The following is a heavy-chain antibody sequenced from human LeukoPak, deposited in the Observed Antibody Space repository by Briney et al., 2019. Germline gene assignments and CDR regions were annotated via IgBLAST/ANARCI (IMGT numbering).Heavy chain of an antibody. D-gene: IGHD4-23*01. V-gene: IGHV1-8*01. CDR3: TTRNSVHTGPFDI. CDR1: GYTFTNYD. J-gene: IGHJ3*02. Sequence: ASVKVSCKASGYTFTNYDINWMRQATGQGLEWMGWMNPYSGNTVYAQEFQGRVTMTRNTSRSTAYMELSSLRSEDTAVYYCTTRNSVHTGPFDIWGQGTMVTVSS. CDR2: MNPYSGNT.